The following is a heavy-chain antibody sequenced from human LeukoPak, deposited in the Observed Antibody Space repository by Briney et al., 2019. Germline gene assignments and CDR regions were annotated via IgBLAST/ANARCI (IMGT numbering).Heavy chain of an antibody. CDR1: GYTFSGSY. CDR3: ARDLSDIVATSHMDV. V-gene: IGHV1-2*06. CDR2: INPNSGDT. Sequence: ASVKVSCKASGYTFSGSYIHWVRQAPGQGLEWLGRINPNSGDTNYAQKLQGRVTMTTDTSTSTAYMELRSLGSDDTAVYYCARDLSDIVATSHMDVWGKGTTVTVSS. J-gene: IGHJ6*03. D-gene: IGHD5-12*01.